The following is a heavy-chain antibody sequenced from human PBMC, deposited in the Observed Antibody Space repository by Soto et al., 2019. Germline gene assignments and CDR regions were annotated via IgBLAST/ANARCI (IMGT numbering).Heavy chain of an antibody. J-gene: IGHJ5*02. CDR1: GFTFTSYA. Sequence: EVQLLQWGGGLVQPGGSLRLSCAASGFTFTSYAMGWVRQAPGKGLEWVSSMGRSGTTKYYADSVKGRFTISRDDSRNTLYLQMDALRAEDSAVYYCVQEALGYSYGQAWGQGTLVTVSS. CDR3: VQEALGYSYGQA. V-gene: IGHV3-23*01. D-gene: IGHD5-18*01. CDR2: MGRSGTTK.